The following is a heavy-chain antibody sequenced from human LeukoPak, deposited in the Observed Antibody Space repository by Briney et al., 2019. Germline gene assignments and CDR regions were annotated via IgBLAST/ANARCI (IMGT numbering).Heavy chain of an antibody. D-gene: IGHD1-26*01. CDR3: AREGSGSYHDY. V-gene: IGHV3-48*03. Sequence: PGGSLTLSCAASGFTFSSYEMNWVRQAPGKGLEWVSYISSSGSTIFYAGSVKGRFTISRDNAKNSLYLQMNSLRAEDTAVYYCAREGSGSYHDYWGQGTLVTVSS. CDR2: ISSSGSTI. CDR1: GFTFSSYE. J-gene: IGHJ4*02.